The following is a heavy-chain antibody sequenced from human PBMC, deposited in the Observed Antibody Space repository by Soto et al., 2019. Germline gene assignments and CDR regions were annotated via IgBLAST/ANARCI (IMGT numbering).Heavy chain of an antibody. CDR2: IRAGGGST. J-gene: IGHJ4*02. Sequence: EVQLLESGGGLVQPGGSLRLSCAASGFTFSSYAMSWVREAPGKGLEWVSTIRAGGGSTDHRDFVKGRFTVSRDNSKNMLYMQMNSLRAEDTAVYYCAKRPLSIITFDYWGLGTLVTVSS. D-gene: IGHD3-22*01. CDR3: AKRPLSIITFDY. CDR1: GFTFSSYA. V-gene: IGHV3-23*01.